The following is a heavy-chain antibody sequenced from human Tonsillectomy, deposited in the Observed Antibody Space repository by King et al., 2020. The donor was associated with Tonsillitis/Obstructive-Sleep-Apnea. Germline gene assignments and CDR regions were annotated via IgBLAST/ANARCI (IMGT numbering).Heavy chain of an antibody. D-gene: IGHD2-2*02. J-gene: IGHJ4*02. CDR2: INPSGGST. Sequence: VQLVQSGAEVKKPGASVKVSCKASGYTFTSYYMHWVRQAPGQGLEWMGIINPSGGSTSYAQKFQGRVTMTRDTSTSTVYMELSSLRSEDTAVYYCARGDCSSTSCYMGVTTDFDYWGQGTLVTVSS. V-gene: IGHV1-46*01. CDR3: ARGDCSSTSCYMGVTTDFDY. CDR1: GYTFTSYY.